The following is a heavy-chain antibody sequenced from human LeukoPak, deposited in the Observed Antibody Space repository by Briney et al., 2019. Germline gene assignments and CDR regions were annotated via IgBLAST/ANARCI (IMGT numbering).Heavy chain of an antibody. CDR3: ARHCRRSYPKSMVNWFDP. CDR1: GGSFSGYY. J-gene: IGHJ5*02. Sequence: SETLSLTCAVYGGSFSGYYWSWIRQPPGKGLEWIGEINHSGSTNYNPSLKSRVTISVDTSKNQFSLKLSSVTAADTAVYYCARHCRRSYPKSMVNWFDPWGQGTLVTVSS. D-gene: IGHD6-6*01. V-gene: IGHV4-34*01. CDR2: INHSGST.